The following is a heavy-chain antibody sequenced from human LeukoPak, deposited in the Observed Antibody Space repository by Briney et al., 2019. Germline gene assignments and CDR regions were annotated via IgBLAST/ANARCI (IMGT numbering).Heavy chain of an antibody. CDR2: INHSGST. V-gene: IGHV4-34*01. Sequence: SETLSLTCAVYGGSFSGYYWSWIRQAPGKGLEWIGEINHSGSTNYNPSLKSRVTISVDTSKNQFSLKLSSVTAADTAVYYCAGGASSTSDKTIDYWGQGTLVTVSS. J-gene: IGHJ4*02. CDR3: AGGASSTSDKTIDY. CDR1: GGSFSGYY. D-gene: IGHD2-2*01.